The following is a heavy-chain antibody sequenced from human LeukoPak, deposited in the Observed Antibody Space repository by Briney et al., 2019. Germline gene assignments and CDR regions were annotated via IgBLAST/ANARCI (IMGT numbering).Heavy chain of an antibody. Sequence: GGSLRLSCAVSGFIVSGNYWSWVRQPPGKGLEWFPFIHPAGTTYYADSVKGRFTISRDNSRNTLYLQMNSLRAEDTAVYYCARITNYSTLKVGYFDYWGQGTLVTVSS. J-gene: IGHJ4*02. V-gene: IGHV3-53*01. CDR1: GFIVSGNY. CDR3: ARITNYSTLKVGYFDY. D-gene: IGHD2-8*01. CDR2: IHPAGTT.